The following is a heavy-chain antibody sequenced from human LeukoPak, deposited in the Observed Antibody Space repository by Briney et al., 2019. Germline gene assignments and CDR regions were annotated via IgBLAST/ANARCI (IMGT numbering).Heavy chain of an antibody. CDR3: ARQVGVRYLDWRHTSRKWFDP. D-gene: IGHD3-9*01. J-gene: IGHJ5*02. Sequence: SETLSLTCTVSGGSISSSSYYWGWIRQPPGKGLEWIGRIYTSGSTTYNPSLKSRVTLSLDTSKNQFSLKLSSVTAADTAVYYCARQVGVRYLDWRHTSRKWFDPWGQGTLVTVSS. V-gene: IGHV4-61*05. CDR2: IYTSGST. CDR1: GGSISSSSYY.